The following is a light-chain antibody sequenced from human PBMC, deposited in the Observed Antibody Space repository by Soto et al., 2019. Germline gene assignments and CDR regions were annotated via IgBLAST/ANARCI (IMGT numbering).Light chain of an antibody. Sequence: DIHLTQSPSFLSASVGDRVTITCRASQGISSYLAWYQQKPGKAPKVLIYAASTLQSGVPSRFSGSGSGTEFTLTINSLQPEDFATYYCQQFNSYLPITFGQGTRLEIK. V-gene: IGKV1-9*01. CDR2: AAS. CDR1: QGISSY. CDR3: QQFNSYLPIT. J-gene: IGKJ5*01.